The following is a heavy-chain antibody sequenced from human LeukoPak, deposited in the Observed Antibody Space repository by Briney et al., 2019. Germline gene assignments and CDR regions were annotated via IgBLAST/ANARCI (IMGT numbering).Heavy chain of an antibody. CDR3: ARDLTVTSTCWFDR. V-gene: IGHV3-21*01. CDR2: ITGRSTYI. J-gene: IGHJ5*02. Sequence: PGGSLRLSCAVSGFTFSSYTMSWVRQAPGKGLEWVSSITGRSTYIYYADSVKGRFTISRDNAKNSLYLQMNSLRAEDTAVYYCARDLTVTSTCWFDRWGQGTLVTVSS. D-gene: IGHD4-11*01. CDR1: GFTFSSYT.